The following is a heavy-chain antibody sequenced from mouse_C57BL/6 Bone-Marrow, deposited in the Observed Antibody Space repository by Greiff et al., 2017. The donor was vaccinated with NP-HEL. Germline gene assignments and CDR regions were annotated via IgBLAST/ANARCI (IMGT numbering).Heavy chain of an antibody. J-gene: IGHJ2*01. CDR1: GYTFTSYW. CDR3: ARSLGGGY. CDR2: IDPSDSYT. Sequence: QVQLQQPGAELVKPGASVKLSCKASGYTFTSYWMQWVKQRPGQGLEWIGEIDPSDSYTNYNQKLKGKATLTVDTASSTAYMQLSSLTSEDSAVYYCARSLGGGYWGQGTTLTVSP. D-gene: IGHD1-1*02. V-gene: IGHV1-50*01.